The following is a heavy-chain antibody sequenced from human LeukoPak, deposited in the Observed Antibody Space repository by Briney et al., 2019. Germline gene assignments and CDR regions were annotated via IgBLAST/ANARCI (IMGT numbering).Heavy chain of an antibody. V-gene: IGHV3-48*01. CDR2: ISSTSGDV. J-gene: IGHJ4*02. CDR3: AQKGGADH. CDR1: GFSFSRFG. D-gene: IGHD2-15*01. Sequence: GGSLRLSCVASGFSFSRFGMNWVRQAPGKGLEWISHISSTSGDVYYADSVKGRFTISRDNAKNSLYLQMSSLRVEDTAIYYCAQKGGADHWGQGTLVTVSS.